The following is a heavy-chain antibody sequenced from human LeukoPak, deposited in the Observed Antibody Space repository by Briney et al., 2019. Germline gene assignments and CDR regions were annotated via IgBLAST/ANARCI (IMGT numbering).Heavy chain of an antibody. CDR2: ISGSAXXX. Sequence: GGSLRLSCAASGFTFSSYAXXXXXXXXXXXXEWVSAISGSAXXXYXXDXVKGRLXXXRDKPKNTLYLQMNSLRAEDTAVYYCAKDQSGYDTWGQGTLVTVSS. D-gene: IGHD5-12*01. V-gene: IGHV3-23*01. CDR3: AKDQSGYDT. CDR1: GFTFSSYA. J-gene: IGHJ5*02.